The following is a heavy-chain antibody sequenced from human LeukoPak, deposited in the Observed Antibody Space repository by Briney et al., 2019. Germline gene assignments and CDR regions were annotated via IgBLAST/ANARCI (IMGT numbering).Heavy chain of an antibody. CDR1: GFTFSSYE. CDR2: ISSSGRTM. Sequence: PGGSLRLSCAASGFTFSSYEMNWVRQAPGKGLEWVSYISSSGRTMYYADSVKGRFTISRNNAKNSLYLQMNSLRAEDTAVYYCARHLSGITGYTYGRGIDYWGQGTLVTVSS. V-gene: IGHV3-48*03. D-gene: IGHD5-18*01. J-gene: IGHJ4*02. CDR3: ARHLSGITGYTYGRGIDY.